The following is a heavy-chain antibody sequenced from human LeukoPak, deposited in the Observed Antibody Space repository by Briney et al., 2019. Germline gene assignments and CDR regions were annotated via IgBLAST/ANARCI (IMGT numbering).Heavy chain of an antibody. V-gene: IGHV4-39*07. Sequence: PSETLSLTCTVSGGSISSSSYYWGWIRQPPGKGLEWIGSIYYSGSTYYNPSLKSRVTISVDTSKNQFSLKLSSVTAADTAVYYCARGVYDILTGSDDTFDIWGQGTMVTVSS. CDR3: ARGVYDILTGSDDTFDI. CDR2: IYYSGST. J-gene: IGHJ3*02. D-gene: IGHD3-9*01. CDR1: GGSISSSSYY.